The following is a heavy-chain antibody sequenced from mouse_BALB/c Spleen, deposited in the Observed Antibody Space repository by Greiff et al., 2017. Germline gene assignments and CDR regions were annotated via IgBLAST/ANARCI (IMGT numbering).Heavy chain of an antibody. Sequence: VQLQQSGAELARPGASVKLSCKASGYTFTSYWMQWVKQRPGQGLEWIGAIYPGDGDTRYTQKFKGKATLTADKSSSTAYMQLSSLASEDSAVYYCARWDRYYAMDYWGQGTSVTVSS. V-gene: IGHV1-87*01. J-gene: IGHJ4*01. D-gene: IGHD2-14*01. CDR1: GYTFTSYW. CDR2: IYPGDGDT. CDR3: ARWDRYYAMDY.